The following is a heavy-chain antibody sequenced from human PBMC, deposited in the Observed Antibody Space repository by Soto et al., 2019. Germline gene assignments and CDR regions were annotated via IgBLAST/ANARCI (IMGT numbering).Heavy chain of an antibody. Sequence: QVQLVQSGAEVKKPGASVNVSCMSSGYTFTGYFRHWVREVPGQGLEYMGWINPNTGGTDYAQKFQGRVTMTRDTSISTVFMEMKRLTSDDTAVYYCARGASWAARDWFAPWGEGTLATVSS. V-gene: IGHV1-2*02. J-gene: IGHJ5*02. CDR3: ARGASWAARDWFAP. CDR2: INPNTGGT. CDR1: GYTFTGYF. D-gene: IGHD2-15*01.